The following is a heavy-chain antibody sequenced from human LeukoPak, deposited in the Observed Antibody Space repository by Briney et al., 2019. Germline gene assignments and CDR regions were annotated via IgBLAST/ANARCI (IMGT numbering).Heavy chain of an antibody. CDR3: ATGYSSTCSDY. Sequence: SETLSLTCTVSGGSISSYYWSWIRQPAGKGLEWIGLIHTSGSSNYNTSLKSRVTMSVDTSKKQFSLKLTSVTAADTAIYYCATGYSSTCSDYWGQGTLVTVSS. CDR1: GGSISSYY. J-gene: IGHJ4*02. V-gene: IGHV4-4*07. CDR2: IHTSGSS. D-gene: IGHD6-13*01.